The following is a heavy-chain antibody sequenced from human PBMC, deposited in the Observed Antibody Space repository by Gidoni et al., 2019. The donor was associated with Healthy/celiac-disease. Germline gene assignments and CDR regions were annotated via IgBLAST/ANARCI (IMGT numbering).Heavy chain of an antibody. J-gene: IGHJ6*02. V-gene: IGHV4-31*03. D-gene: IGHD2-21*01. Sequence: VKPSQTLSLTCTVSGGSISSGGYYWSWILQHPGKGLEWIGYIYYSGSTYYNPSLKSRVTISVDTSKNQFSLKLSSVTAADTAVYYCARDRGGGDKPYYYYYYGMDVWGQGTTVTVSS. CDR1: GGSISSGGYY. CDR2: IYYSGST. CDR3: ARDRGGGDKPYYYYYYGMDV.